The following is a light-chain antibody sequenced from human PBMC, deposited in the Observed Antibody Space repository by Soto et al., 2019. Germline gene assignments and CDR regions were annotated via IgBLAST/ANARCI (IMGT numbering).Light chain of an antibody. CDR3: QQLTSFPFT. CDR2: GAS. J-gene: IGKJ5*01. CDR1: QSVSSN. V-gene: IGKV3-15*01. Sequence: DIVMTQSPATLSVSPGERATLSCRASQSVSSNLAWYQQTPGQAPRLLIYGASTRATGIPARFSGSGSGTEFTLTISSLLPEDFATYHCQQLTSFPFTFGQGTRLEIK.